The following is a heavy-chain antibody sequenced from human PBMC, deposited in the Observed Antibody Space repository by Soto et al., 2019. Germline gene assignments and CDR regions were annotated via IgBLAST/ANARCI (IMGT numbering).Heavy chain of an antibody. CDR3: ARDTKLLTYYFDY. D-gene: IGHD3-9*01. CDR2: INADNGDT. J-gene: IGHJ4*02. V-gene: IGHV1-3*01. CDR1: GYTCTSYA. Sequence: XSVKVSCRASGYTCTSYATHLLRHTPGQRLEWMGWINADNGDTTYSQKFQGRVTITRDTSASTAYMELSSPRSEDTAVYYCARDTKLLTYYFDYWGQGTLVTVSS.